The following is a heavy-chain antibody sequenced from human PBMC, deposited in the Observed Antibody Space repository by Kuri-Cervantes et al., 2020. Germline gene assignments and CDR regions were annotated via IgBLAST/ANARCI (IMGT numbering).Heavy chain of an antibody. J-gene: IGHJ4*02. Sequence: GGSLRLSCAASGFTFSDYYMSWIRQAPGKGLEWVSYISGSGSTIYYADSVKGRFTISRDNAKNSLYLQMNSLRAEDTAVYYCARDDLAAAVDYWGQGTLVTVSS. CDR3: ARDDLAAAVDY. D-gene: IGHD6-13*01. CDR1: GFTFSDYY. V-gene: IGHV3-11*01. CDR2: ISGSGSTI.